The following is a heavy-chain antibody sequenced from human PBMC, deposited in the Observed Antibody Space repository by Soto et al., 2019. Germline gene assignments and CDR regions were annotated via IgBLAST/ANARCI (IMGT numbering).Heavy chain of an antibody. J-gene: IGHJ4*02. CDR3: AREVFLWSGYHPPDY. V-gene: IGHV3-33*01. CDR1: GFTFSSYG. D-gene: IGHD3-3*01. CDR2: IWYDGSNK. Sequence: GGSLRLSCAASGFTFSSYGMHWVRQAPGKGLEWVAVIWYDGSNKYYADSVKGRFTISRDNSKNTLYLQMNSLRAEDTAVYYCAREVFLWSGYHPPDYWGQGTLVTVSS.